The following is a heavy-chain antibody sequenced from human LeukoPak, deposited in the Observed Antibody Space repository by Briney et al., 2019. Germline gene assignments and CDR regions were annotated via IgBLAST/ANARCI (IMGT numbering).Heavy chain of an antibody. Sequence: GGSLRLSCAASGFTFSSYGMHWVRQAPGKGLEWVAVIWYDGSNKYYADSVKGRFTISRDNSKNTLYLQMNSLRAEDTAVYYCARGGESCDFWSGYPGFDYYYGMDVWGQGTTVTVSS. V-gene: IGHV3-33*01. CDR2: IWYDGSNK. CDR3: ARGGESCDFWSGYPGFDYYYGMDV. D-gene: IGHD3-3*01. J-gene: IGHJ6*02. CDR1: GFTFSSYG.